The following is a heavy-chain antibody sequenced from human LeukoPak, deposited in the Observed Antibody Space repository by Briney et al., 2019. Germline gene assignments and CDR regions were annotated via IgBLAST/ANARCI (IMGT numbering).Heavy chain of an antibody. D-gene: IGHD2-2*01. Sequence: PSETLSLTCTVSGGSISSSSYYWGWIRQPPGKGLEWIGGIYYSGSTYYNPSLKSRVIISVDTSKNQFSLKLSSVTAADTAVYYCARPGSSTYWGQGTLVTVSS. J-gene: IGHJ4*02. V-gene: IGHV4-39*01. CDR2: IYYSGST. CDR1: GGSISSSSYY. CDR3: ARPGSSTY.